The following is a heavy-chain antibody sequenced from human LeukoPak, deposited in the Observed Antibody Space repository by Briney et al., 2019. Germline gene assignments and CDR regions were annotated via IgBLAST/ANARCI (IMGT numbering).Heavy chain of an antibody. D-gene: IGHD1-7*01. CDR1: DFTFNKDC. J-gene: IGHJ5*02. CDR2: IWSDASKK. Sequence: GGSLRLSCAASDFTFNKDCMNWVRQAPGKGLEWVAVIWSDASKKYYADSVKGRFTISRDNSKNTLYLEMNSLRADDTAVYYCAREGITGSTNWFDPWGQGTLVTVSS. V-gene: IGHV3-33*08. CDR3: AREGITGSTNWFDP.